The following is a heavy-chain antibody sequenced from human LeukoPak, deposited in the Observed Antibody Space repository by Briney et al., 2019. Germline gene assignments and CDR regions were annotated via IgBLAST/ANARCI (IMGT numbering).Heavy chain of an antibody. CDR2: IYYSGST. V-gene: IGHV4-59*01. CDR3: ASHIAAAGTDY. CDR1: GGSISSYY. J-gene: IGHJ4*02. Sequence: SETLSLTCTVSGGSISSYYWSWIRQPPGKGLEWIGYIYYSGSTNYNPSLKSRVTISVDTSKNQFSLKLSSVTAADTAVYYCASHIAAAGTDYWGQGTLVTVSS. D-gene: IGHD6-13*01.